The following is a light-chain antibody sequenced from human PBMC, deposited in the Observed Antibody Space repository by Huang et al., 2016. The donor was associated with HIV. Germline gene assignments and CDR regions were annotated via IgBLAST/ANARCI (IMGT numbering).Light chain of an antibody. V-gene: IGKV3D-20*01. CDR3: QQYGSSPIT. Sequence: EIVLTQSPATLSLSPGERATLSCGASQSVSSSYLAWYQQKPGLAPRLLIYDASSRATGIPDRVSGSGSGTDFTLTISRLEPEDVAVYYCQQYGSSPITFGQGTRLEIK. CDR1: QSVSSSY. CDR2: DAS. J-gene: IGKJ5*01.